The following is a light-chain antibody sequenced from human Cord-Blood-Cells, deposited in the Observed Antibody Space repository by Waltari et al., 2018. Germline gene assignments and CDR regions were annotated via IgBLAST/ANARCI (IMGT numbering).Light chain of an antibody. CDR3: QQYYSFPYT. J-gene: IGKJ2*01. CDR2: AAS. CDR1: QGISSY. Sequence: VIWMTQSPSLLSASTGERVTISCRISQGISSYLAWYQQKPGKAPELLIYAASTLQSGVPSRFSGSGSGTDFTLTISCLQSEDFATYYCQQYYSFPYTFGQGTKLEIK. V-gene: IGKV1D-8*01.